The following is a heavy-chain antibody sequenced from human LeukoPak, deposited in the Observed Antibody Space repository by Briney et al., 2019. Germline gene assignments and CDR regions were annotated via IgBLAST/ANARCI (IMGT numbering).Heavy chain of an antibody. CDR2: IYYSGST. D-gene: IGHD3-3*01. CDR3: ARGGPDFWSGYRLYGMDV. Sequence: SETLSLTCTVSGGFISSFYWSWIRQPPGKGLEWIGYIYYSGSTNYNPSLKSRVTISVDTSKNQSSLKLSSVTAADTAVYYCARGGPDFWSGYRLYGMDVWGQGTTVTVSS. J-gene: IGHJ6*02. CDR1: GGFISSFY. V-gene: IGHV4-59*01.